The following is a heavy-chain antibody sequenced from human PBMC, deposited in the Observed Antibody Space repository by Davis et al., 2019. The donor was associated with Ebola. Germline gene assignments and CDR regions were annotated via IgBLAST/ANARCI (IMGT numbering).Heavy chain of an antibody. CDR3: ARIFGYDRGGDWGYLDS. J-gene: IGHJ4*02. V-gene: IGHV2-70*01. Sequence: SGPTLVKPTPTLTLTCTFSGFSLSRTGMSINWIRQAPGKALEWLALIDWNDRKFYSSSLRTRLTVSKDTSNNRVVLTMTEMAPLDTATYFCARIFGYDRGGDWGYLDSWGQGTKVTVSS. D-gene: IGHD2-2*03. CDR2: IDWNDRK. CDR1: GFSLSRTGMS.